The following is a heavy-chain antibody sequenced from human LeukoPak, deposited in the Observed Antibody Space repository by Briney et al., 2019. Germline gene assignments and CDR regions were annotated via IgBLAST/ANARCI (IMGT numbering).Heavy chain of an antibody. CDR3: AKDSVFSSGYSGYFDY. CDR2: ISGSGGST. D-gene: IGHD3-22*01. J-gene: IGHJ4*02. Sequence: PGGSLRLSCAASGFTFSDYYMSWVRQAPGKGLEWVSAISGSGGSTYYADSVKGRFTISRDNSKNTLYLQMNSLRAEDTAVYYCAKDSVFSSGYSGYFDYWGQGTLVTVSS. V-gene: IGHV3-23*01. CDR1: GFTFSDYY.